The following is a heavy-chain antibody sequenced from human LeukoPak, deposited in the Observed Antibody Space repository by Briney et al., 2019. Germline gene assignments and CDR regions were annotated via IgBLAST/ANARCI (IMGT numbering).Heavy chain of an antibody. CDR3: ACRFGPHIAARVNAFDI. J-gene: IGHJ3*02. Sequence: SETLSLTCTVSGGSISSGDYYWSWIRQPPGKGLEWIGYIYYSGSTYYNPSLKSRVTISVDTSKNQFSLKLSSVTAADTAVYYCACRFGPHIAARVNAFDIWGQGTMVTVSS. CDR2: IYYSGST. V-gene: IGHV4-30-4*01. D-gene: IGHD6-6*01. CDR1: GGSISSGDYY.